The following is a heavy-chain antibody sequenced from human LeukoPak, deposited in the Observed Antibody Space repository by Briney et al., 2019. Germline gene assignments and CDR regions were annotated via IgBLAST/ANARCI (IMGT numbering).Heavy chain of an antibody. CDR3: AGAYSSSWYI. J-gene: IGHJ4*02. Sequence: SETLSLTCTVSGGSISSYYWSWIRQPPGKGLEWIGYIYYSGSTNYNPSLKSRVTISVDTSKNQFSLKLSSVTAADTAVYYCAGAYSSSWYIWGQGTLVTVSS. CDR1: GGSISSYY. D-gene: IGHD6-13*01. CDR2: IYYSGST. V-gene: IGHV4-59*01.